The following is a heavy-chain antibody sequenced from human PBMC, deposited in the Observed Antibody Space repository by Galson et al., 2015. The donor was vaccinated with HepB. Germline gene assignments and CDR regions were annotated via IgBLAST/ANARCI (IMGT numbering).Heavy chain of an antibody. CDR3: ARGYGGNSGHFDY. CDR1: GYTFTSYA. Sequence: SVKVSCKASGYTFTSYAMHWVRQAPGQRLEWMGWTNAGNGNTKYSQKFQGRVTITRDTSASTAYMELSSLRSEDTAVYYCARGYGGNSGHFDYWGQGTLVTVSS. J-gene: IGHJ4*02. V-gene: IGHV1-3*01. D-gene: IGHD4-23*01. CDR2: TNAGNGNT.